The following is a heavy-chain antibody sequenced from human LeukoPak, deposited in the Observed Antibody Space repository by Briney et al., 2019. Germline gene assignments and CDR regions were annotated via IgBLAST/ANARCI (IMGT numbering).Heavy chain of an antibody. J-gene: IGHJ4*02. CDR3: AAGSSGYYLDGY. V-gene: IGHV1-58*02. CDR2: IVVGSGNT. D-gene: IGHD3-22*01. Sequence: ASVKVSCKASGFTFTSSAMQWVRQARGQRLEWIGWIVVGSGNTNYAQKFQERVTITRDMSTSTAYMELSSLRSEDTAVYYCAAGSSGYYLDGYWGQGTLVTVSS. CDR1: GFTFTSSA.